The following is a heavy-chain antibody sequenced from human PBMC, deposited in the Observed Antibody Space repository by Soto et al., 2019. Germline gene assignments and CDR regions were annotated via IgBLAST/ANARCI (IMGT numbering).Heavy chain of an antibody. Sequence: PSETLSLTCAVYGGSFSGYYWSWIRQPPGKGLEWIGEINHSGSTNYNPSLKSRVTISVDTSKNQFSLKLSSVTAADTAVYYCARGGGWFGEFLGLLQRDYYMDVWGKGTTVTVSS. CDR2: INHSGST. CDR3: ARGGGWFGEFLGLLQRDYYMDV. CDR1: GGSFSGYY. J-gene: IGHJ6*03. D-gene: IGHD3-10*01. V-gene: IGHV4-34*01.